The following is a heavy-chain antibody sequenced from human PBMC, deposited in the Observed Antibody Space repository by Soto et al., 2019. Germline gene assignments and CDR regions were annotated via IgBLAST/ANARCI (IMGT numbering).Heavy chain of an antibody. J-gene: IGHJ6*02. CDR2: IWYDGSNK. CDR1: GFTFSSYG. V-gene: IGHV3-33*01. D-gene: IGHD6-6*01. Sequence: ESVGGVVQPGRSLRLSCAASGFTFSSYGMHWVRQAPGKGLEWVAVIWYDGSNKYYADSVKGRFTISRDNSKNTLYLQMNSLRAEDTAVYYCAREYSSSSYYYYGMDVWGQGTTVTVSS. CDR3: AREYSSSSYYYYGMDV.